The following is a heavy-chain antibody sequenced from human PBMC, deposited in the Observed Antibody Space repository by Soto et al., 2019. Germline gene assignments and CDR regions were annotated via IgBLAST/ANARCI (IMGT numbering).Heavy chain of an antibody. CDR2: INAGNGNT. Sequence: GASVQVSCKASGYTFTSYAMHWVRQAPGQRLEWMGWINAGNGNTKYSQKFQGRVTITRDASASTAYMELSSLRSEDTAVYYCARRDYGDYNAFDIWGQGTMVTVSS. CDR1: GYTFTSYA. J-gene: IGHJ3*02. CDR3: ARRDYGDYNAFDI. V-gene: IGHV1-3*01. D-gene: IGHD4-17*01.